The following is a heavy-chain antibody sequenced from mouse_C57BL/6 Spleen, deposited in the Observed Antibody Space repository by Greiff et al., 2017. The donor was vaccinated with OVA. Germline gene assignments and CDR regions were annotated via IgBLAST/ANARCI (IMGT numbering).Heavy chain of an antibody. CDR1: GFTFSDYY. Sequence: EVKLKESGGGLVQPGGSLKLSCAASGFTFSDYYMYWVRQTPEKRLEWVAYISNGGGSTYYPDTVKGRFTISRDNAKNTLYLQMSRLKSEDTAMYYCARRSSLYYYAMDYWGQGTSVTVSS. CDR3: ARRSSLYYYAMDY. CDR2: ISNGGGST. D-gene: IGHD1-1*01. V-gene: IGHV5-12*01. J-gene: IGHJ4*01.